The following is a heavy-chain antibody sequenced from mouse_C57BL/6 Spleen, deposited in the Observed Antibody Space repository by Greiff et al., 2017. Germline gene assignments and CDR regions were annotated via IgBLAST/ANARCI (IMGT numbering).Heavy chain of an antibody. V-gene: IGHV5-12*01. CDR3: ARIYYGNYDYAMDY. CDR1: GFTFSDYY. Sequence: DVQLVESGGGLVQPGGSLKLSCAASGFTFSDYYMYWVRQTPEKRLEWVAYISNGGGSTYYPDTVKGRFTISRDNAKNTLYLQMSRLKSEDTAMYYCARIYYGNYDYAMDYWGQGTSVTVSS. CDR2: ISNGGGST. D-gene: IGHD2-1*01. J-gene: IGHJ4*01.